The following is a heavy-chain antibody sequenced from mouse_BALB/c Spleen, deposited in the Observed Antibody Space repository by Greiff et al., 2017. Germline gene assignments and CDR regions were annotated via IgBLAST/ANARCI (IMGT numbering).Heavy chain of an antibody. CDR1: GYTFTSYW. Sequence: LQQPGSELVRPGASVKLSCKASGYTFTSYWMHWVKQRHGQGLEWIGNIYPGSGSTNYDEKFKSKGTLTVDTSSSTAYMHLSSLTSEDSAVYYCTPSFADWGQGTLVTVSA. V-gene: IGHV1S22*01. CDR2: IYPGSGST. CDR3: TPSFAD. J-gene: IGHJ3*01. D-gene: IGHD1-1*01.